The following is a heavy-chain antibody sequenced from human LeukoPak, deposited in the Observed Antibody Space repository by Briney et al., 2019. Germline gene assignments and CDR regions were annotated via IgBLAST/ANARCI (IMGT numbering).Heavy chain of an antibody. CDR3: GRAVAGLDY. CDR2: IYSGGST. D-gene: IGHD6-19*01. J-gene: IGHJ4*02. CDR1: GFTFNNYA. Sequence: GGSLRLSCAASGFTFNNYAMIWVRQAPGKGLEWVSVIYSGGSTYYADSVKGRFTISRDNSKNTLYLQMNSLRAEDTAVYYCGRAVAGLDYWGQGTLVTVSS. V-gene: IGHV3-53*01.